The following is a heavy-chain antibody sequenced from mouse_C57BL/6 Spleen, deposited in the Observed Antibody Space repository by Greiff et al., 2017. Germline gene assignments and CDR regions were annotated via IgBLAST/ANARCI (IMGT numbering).Heavy chain of an antibody. V-gene: IGHV1-82*01. J-gene: IGHJ3*01. Sequence: VQLVESGPELVKPGASVKISCKASGYAFSSSWMNWVKQRPGKGLEWIGRIYPGDGDTNYNGKFKGKATLTADKSSSTAYMQLSSLTSEDSAVYFCARERNYYGSYAYWGQGTLVTVSA. CDR2: IYPGDGDT. D-gene: IGHD1-1*01. CDR1: GYAFSSSW. CDR3: ARERNYYGSYAY.